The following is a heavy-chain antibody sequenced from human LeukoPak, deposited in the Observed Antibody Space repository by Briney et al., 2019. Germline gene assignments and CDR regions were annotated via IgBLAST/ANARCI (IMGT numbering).Heavy chain of an antibody. J-gene: IGHJ5*02. D-gene: IGHD6-25*01. Sequence: GGSLRLSCAASGFTFTSYWIGWVRQMPGKGLEWMGIIYPGDSDTRYSPSFQGQVTISADKSISTAYLQWSSLKASDTAMYYCARAAGGDGWFDPWGQETLVTVSS. CDR3: ARAAGGDGWFDP. CDR2: IYPGDSDT. CDR1: GFTFTSYW. V-gene: IGHV5-51*01.